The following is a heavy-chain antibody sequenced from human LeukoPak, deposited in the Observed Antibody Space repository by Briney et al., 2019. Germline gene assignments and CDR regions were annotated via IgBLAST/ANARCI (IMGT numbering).Heavy chain of an antibody. CDR1: GGTFSSYA. CDR3: ARVGSGDYYYYGMDV. V-gene: IGHV1-69*01. Sequence: GSSVKVSCKASGGTFSSYAISWVRQAPGQGLEWMGGIIPIFGTANYAQKFQGRVTITADESTSTAYMELSSLRSEDTAVYYCARVGSGDYYYYGMDVWGQGTTVTVSS. CDR2: IIPIFGTA. D-gene: IGHD2-15*01. J-gene: IGHJ6*02.